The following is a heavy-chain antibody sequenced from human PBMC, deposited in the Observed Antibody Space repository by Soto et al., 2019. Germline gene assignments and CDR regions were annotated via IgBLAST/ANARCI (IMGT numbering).Heavy chain of an antibody. D-gene: IGHD2-8*02. CDR1: GFSFDDYA. V-gene: IGHV3-9*01. CDR3: AKSTGGTANGMGV. J-gene: IGHJ6*02. Sequence: EVQVVESGGGLVQPGRSLRLSCAASGFSFDDYAMHWVRQAAGKGLEWVSGISWNSGTIGYADSVKGRFTISRDNAKNSLYLQMNSLRAEDTALYYCAKSTGGTANGMGVWGQGPTVTVSS. CDR2: ISWNSGTI.